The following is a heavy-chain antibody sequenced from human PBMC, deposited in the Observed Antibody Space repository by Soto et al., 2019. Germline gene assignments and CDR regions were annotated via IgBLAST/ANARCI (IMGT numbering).Heavy chain of an antibody. CDR3: ARLGLSGLMTRYYYYYMDV. CDR2: IYYSGGT. Sequence: SETRCLTCTVSGGSIIRYYWSGSRQPPGKGLEWIGYIYYSGGTNYNPSLKSRVTISVDTSKNQFSLKLGSVTAADTAVYYCARLGLSGLMTRYYYYYMDVWGKGTTVTVSS. J-gene: IGHJ6*03. V-gene: IGHV4-59*08. CDR1: GGSIIRYY.